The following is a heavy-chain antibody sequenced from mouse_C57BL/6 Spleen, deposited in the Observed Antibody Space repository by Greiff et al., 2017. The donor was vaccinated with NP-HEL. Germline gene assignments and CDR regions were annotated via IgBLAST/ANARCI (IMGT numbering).Heavy chain of an antibody. V-gene: IGHV1-26*01. D-gene: IGHD4-1*01. J-gene: IGHJ4*01. CDR1: GYTFTDYY. Sequence: EVQLQQSGPELVKPGASVKISCKASGYTFTDYYMNWVKQSHGKSLEWIGDINPNNGGTSYNQKFKGNATLTVDKSSSTAYMDLRSLTSEASAVYYCARLGDYAMDYWGQGTSVTVAS. CDR2: INPNNGGT. CDR3: ARLGDYAMDY.